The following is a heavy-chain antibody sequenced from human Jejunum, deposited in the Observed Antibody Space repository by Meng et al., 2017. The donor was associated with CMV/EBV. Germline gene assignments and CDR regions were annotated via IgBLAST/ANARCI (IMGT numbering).Heavy chain of an antibody. Sequence: FDVWWMSWVRQTPGKGLEWVANIHQNGIGQFYVDSVKGRFTISRDNAKSSLYLQMNSLRAEYTAIYYCARVSRFTVIRYYYYGMDVWGQGTTVTVSS. D-gene: IGHD4-11*01. CDR1: FDVWW. J-gene: IGHJ6*02. CDR3: ARVSRFTVIRYYYYGMDV. V-gene: IGHV3-7*01. CDR2: IHQNGIGQ.